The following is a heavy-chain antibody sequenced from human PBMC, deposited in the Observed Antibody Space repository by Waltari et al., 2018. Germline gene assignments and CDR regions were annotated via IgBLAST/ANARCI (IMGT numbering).Heavy chain of an antibody. CDR3: ARLVRPPGLRYFDWLE. J-gene: IGHJ4*02. D-gene: IGHD3-9*01. CDR2: IYPGDSDT. Sequence: EVQLVQSGAAVKKPGQSLKLSCMGSGDSVTSYWIGWVRQLPGKGLEWMGIIYPGDSDTRYSPSFQGQVTISADKSISTAYLQWSSLKASDTAMYYCARLVRPPGLRYFDWLEWGQGTLVTVSS. CDR1: GDSVTSYW. V-gene: IGHV5-51*03.